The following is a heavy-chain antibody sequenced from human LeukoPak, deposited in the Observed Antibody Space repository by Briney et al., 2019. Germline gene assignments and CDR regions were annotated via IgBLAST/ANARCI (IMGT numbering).Heavy chain of an antibody. J-gene: IGHJ4*02. D-gene: IGHD3-10*01. CDR3: ARDYGSGSYYD. CDR1: GFTFSSYE. Sequence: GGSLRLSCAASGFTFSSYEMNWVRQAPGKGLGWVSYISSSSSTIYYADSVKGRFTISRDNTKNSLYLQMNSLRAEDTAVYYCARDYGSGSYYDWGQGTLVTVSS. V-gene: IGHV3-48*01. CDR2: ISSSSSTI.